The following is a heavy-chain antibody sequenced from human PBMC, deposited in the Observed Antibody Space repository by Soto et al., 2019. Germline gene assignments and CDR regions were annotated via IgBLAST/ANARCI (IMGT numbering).Heavy chain of an antibody. D-gene: IGHD3-16*01. CDR3: ASLRNFDY. V-gene: IGHV3-48*01. Sequence: GGSLRLSCAASGFTFSSYSMNWVRQAPGKGLEWVSYISSSSSTIYYADSVKGRFTISRDNAKNSLYLQMNSLRAEDTAVYYCASLRNFDYWGQGTLVTVSS. CDR2: ISSSSSTI. CDR1: GFTFSSYS. J-gene: IGHJ4*02.